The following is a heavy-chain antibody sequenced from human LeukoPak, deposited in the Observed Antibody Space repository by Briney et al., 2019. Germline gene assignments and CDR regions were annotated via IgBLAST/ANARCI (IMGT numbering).Heavy chain of an antibody. CDR3: ARGDGEAAAGTENWFDP. CDR1: GYTFTSYY. D-gene: IGHD6-13*01. V-gene: IGHV1-46*01. J-gene: IGHJ5*02. CDR2: INPSGGRT. Sequence: ASVKVSCKASGYTFTSYYMHWVRQAPGQGLEWMGTINPSGGRTTYAQKFQGRVTMTRDMSTSTVYMELSSLRSEDTAIYYCARGDGEAAAGTENWFDPWGQGTLVTVSS.